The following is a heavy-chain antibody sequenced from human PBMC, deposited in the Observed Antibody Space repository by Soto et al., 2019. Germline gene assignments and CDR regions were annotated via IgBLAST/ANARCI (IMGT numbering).Heavy chain of an antibody. Sequence: QVQLQESGPRLVKPSETLSLTCSVSDSSMSPYYWTWFRQAPGKGLEWIGHLLYRGTATYNPALQGRVTISLDTSTKQVSLHLSSVIAADTAVYYCAREKDFILGGYAFGYWGPGTLVTVSS. V-gene: IGHV4-59*01. D-gene: IGHD1-26*01. CDR1: DSSMSPYY. J-gene: IGHJ3*01. CDR2: LLYRGTA. CDR3: AREKDFILGGYAFGY.